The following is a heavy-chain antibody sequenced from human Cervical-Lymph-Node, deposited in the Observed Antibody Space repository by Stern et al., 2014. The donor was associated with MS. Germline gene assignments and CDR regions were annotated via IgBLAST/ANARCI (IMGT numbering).Heavy chain of an antibody. CDR3: ARGTRCSSTSCYIRYYFDY. V-gene: IGHV1-46*01. Sequence: VQLVESGAEVKKPGASVKVSCKASGYTFTSYYMHWVRQAPGQGLERMGIINPSGGSTSYVQNFQGRVTMTRDTSTSTVYMELSSLRSEDTAVYYCARGTRCSSTSCYIRYYFDYWGQGTLVTVSS. CDR2: INPSGGST. D-gene: IGHD2-2*02. J-gene: IGHJ4*02. CDR1: GYTFTSYY.